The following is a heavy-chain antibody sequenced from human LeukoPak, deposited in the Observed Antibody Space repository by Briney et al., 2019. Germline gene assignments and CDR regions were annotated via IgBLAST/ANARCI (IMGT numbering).Heavy chain of an antibody. Sequence: GGSLRLSCAASGFTFSSYSMNWVRQAPGKGLEWVSSISSSSSYIYYADSVKGRFTISGDNAKNSLYLQMNSLRAEDTAVYYCARDRSGELSMVDYWGQGTLVTVSS. CDR1: GFTFSSYS. CDR3: ARDRSGELSMVDY. D-gene: IGHD1-26*01. CDR2: ISSSSSYI. V-gene: IGHV3-21*01. J-gene: IGHJ4*02.